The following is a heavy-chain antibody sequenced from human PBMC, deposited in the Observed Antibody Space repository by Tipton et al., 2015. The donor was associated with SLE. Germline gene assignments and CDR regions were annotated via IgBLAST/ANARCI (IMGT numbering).Heavy chain of an antibody. CDR1: GFTFDDSVHDSA. J-gene: IGHJ4*02. V-gene: IGHV3-9*01. CDR3: VKDMDSFGSKSTLEY. D-gene: IGHD1-1*01. CDR2: ISWNGDST. Sequence: SLRLSCAVSGFTFDDSVHDSAMHWVRQVPGKGLEWVSGISWNGDSTHYADSVKGRSIISRNNARKSLFLQMNSLRPEDTALYYCVKDMDSFGSKSTLEYWGQGTLVTVSS.